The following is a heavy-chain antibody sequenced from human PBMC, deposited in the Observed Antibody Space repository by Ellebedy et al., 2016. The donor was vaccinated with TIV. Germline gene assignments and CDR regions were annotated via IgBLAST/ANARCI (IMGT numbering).Heavy chain of an antibody. CDR1: GYTFTSYG. CDR3: ARDPQQWLVPPYYLDY. Sequence: AASVKVSCKASGYTFTSYGISWARQVPGQGLEWMGWISAYNGNANYAKKLQGRVTMTTDTSTSTAYMELRSLRSDDTAVYSCARDPQQWLVPPYYLDYWGQGTLVTVSS. CDR2: ISAYNGNA. D-gene: IGHD6-19*01. J-gene: IGHJ4*02. V-gene: IGHV1-18*01.